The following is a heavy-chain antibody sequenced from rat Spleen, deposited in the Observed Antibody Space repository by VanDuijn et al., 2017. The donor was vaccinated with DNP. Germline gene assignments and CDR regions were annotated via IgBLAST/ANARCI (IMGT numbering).Heavy chain of an antibody. CDR3: ARVQLGYYALDA. V-gene: IGHV5-46*01. CDR2: ISSSGGST. CDR1: GFTFSSFP. D-gene: IGHD5-1*01. Sequence: EVQLVESGGGLVQPGRSLKLSCAASGFTFSSFPMAWVRQAPTRGLEWVASISSSGGSTYYLDSVKGRCTISRDNAKRTLYLQMDSLRSEETATYYCARVQLGYYALDAWGQGTSVTVSS. J-gene: IGHJ4*01.